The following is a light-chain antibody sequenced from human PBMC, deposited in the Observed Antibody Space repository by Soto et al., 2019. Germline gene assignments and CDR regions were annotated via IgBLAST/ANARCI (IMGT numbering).Light chain of an antibody. Sequence: EIVLTQSPATLSLSPGERATLSCRASQSVSSYLACYQQKPGQAPRLLIYDASNRATGIPARFSGSGSGTDVTLTIRSLEPEDFSIYYYQQRSDWPATFGPGTKVDIK. V-gene: IGKV3-11*01. CDR2: DAS. CDR1: QSVSSY. J-gene: IGKJ3*01. CDR3: QQRSDWPAT.